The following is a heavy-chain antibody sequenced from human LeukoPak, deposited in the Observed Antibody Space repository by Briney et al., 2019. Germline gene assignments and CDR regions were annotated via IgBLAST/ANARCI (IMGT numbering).Heavy chain of an antibody. D-gene: IGHD2-21*02. CDR1: GFTFSSYS. Sequence: GGSLRLSCAASGFTFSSYSMNWVRQAPGKGLEWVSSISSSSSYIYYADSVKGRFTISRDNAKNSLYLQMNSLRAEDTAVYYCASQYCGGDCYNYWGQETLVTVSS. V-gene: IGHV3-21*01. CDR3: ASQYCGGDCYNY. CDR2: ISSSSSYI. J-gene: IGHJ4*02.